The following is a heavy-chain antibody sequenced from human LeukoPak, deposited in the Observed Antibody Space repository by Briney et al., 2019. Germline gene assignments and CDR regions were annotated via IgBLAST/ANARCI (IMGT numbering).Heavy chain of an antibody. J-gene: IGHJ5*02. CDR3: AISRQTLNWFDP. D-gene: IGHD3-16*01. CDR2: IIPILGIA. Sequence: SVKVSCTASGGTFSSYTISWVRQAPGQGLEWVGRIIPILGIANYAQKVQGRVTITADKSTSTACLELSSLRSEDTAVYYCAISRQTLNWFDPWGQGTLVTVSS. V-gene: IGHV1-69*02. CDR1: GGTFSSYT.